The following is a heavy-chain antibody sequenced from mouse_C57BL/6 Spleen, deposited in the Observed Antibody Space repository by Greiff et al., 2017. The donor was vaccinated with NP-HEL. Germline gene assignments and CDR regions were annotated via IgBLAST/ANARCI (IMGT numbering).Heavy chain of an antibody. D-gene: IGHD1-1*01. CDR3: ASGLRTWFAY. Sequence: VQLQQPGAELVRPGTSVKLSCKASGYTFTSYWMHWVKQRPGQGLEWIGVIDPSDSYTNYNQKFKGKATLTVDTSSSTAYMQLSSLTSEDSAVYYCASGLRTWFAYWGQGTLVTVAA. J-gene: IGHJ3*01. CDR2: IDPSDSYT. V-gene: IGHV1-59*01. CDR1: GYTFTSYW.